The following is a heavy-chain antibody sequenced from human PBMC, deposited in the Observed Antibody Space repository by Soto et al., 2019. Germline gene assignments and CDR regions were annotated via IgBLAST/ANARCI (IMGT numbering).Heavy chain of an antibody. Sequence: GESLKISCKGSGYSFTSYWIGWVRQTPGKGLEWMGIIYPGDSDTRYSPPFQGQVSISADKSINTAYLQWSSLKASDTAMYYCARSIAVTGLIAFDIWGLGTIVTVSS. D-gene: IGHD6-19*01. V-gene: IGHV5-51*01. J-gene: IGHJ3*02. CDR3: ARSIAVTGLIAFDI. CDR2: IYPGDSDT. CDR1: GYSFTSYW.